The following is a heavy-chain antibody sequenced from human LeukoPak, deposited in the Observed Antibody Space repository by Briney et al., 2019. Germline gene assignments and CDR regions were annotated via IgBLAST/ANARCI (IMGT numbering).Heavy chain of an antibody. CDR1: GCTFSSYA. V-gene: IGHV7-4-1*02. Sequence: ASVEVSCKASGCTFSSYAMNWVRQAPGQGLEWMGWINTNTGNPTYAQGFTGRFVFSLDTSVSTAYLQISSLQAEDTAVYYCARSNNDGDYLGVGFDYWGQGTLVTVFS. J-gene: IGHJ4*02. CDR3: ARSNNDGDYLGVGFDY. CDR2: INTNTGNP. D-gene: IGHD4-17*01.